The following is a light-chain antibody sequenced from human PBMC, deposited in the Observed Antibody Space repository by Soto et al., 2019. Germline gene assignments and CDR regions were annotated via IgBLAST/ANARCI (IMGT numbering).Light chain of an antibody. CDR3: ETWDSNTRL. J-gene: IGLJ2*01. CDR1: SRHSSYI. V-gene: IGLV4-60*03. Sequence: VLTQSSSASASLGSSVKLTCTLSSRHSSYIIAWHQQQPGKAPRYLMKIEGSGAYNKGSGVPDRFSGSSSGADRYLTISNLQSEDETDYYCETWDSNTRLFGGGTTLTVL. CDR2: IEGSGAY.